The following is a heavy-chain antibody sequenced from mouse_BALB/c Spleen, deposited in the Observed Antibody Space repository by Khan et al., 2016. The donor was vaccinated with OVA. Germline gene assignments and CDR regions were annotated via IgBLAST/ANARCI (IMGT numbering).Heavy chain of an antibody. V-gene: IGHV3-2*02. D-gene: IGHD1-1*01. CDR1: GYSITSNYA. CDR2: ISHSGST. J-gene: IGHJ4*01. Sequence: EVQLQESGPGLVKPSQSLSLTCTVNGYSITSNYAWNWIRQFPGNKLEWMGYISHSGSTNYNPSLKSRLSITRDTSKNQFFLLLHSVTTEDSATYYCARGNYYGYALDYWGQGTSVTVSS. CDR3: ARGNYYGYALDY.